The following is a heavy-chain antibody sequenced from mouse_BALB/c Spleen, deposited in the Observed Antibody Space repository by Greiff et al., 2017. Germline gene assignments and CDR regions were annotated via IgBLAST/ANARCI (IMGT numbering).Heavy chain of an antibody. CDR3: VRNSLRSADLLLAV. V-gene: IGHV2-2-2*01. D-gene: IGHD1-1*01. J-gene: IGHJ1*01. Sequence: QVQLQQSGPGLVQPSQSLSITCTVSGFSLTSYGVHWVRQSPGKGLEWLGVIWSGGSTDYNAAFISRLSISKDNSKSQVFFKMNSLQADDTAIYYCVRNSLRSADLLLAVWGAGTTVTVSS. CDR1: GFSLTSYG. CDR2: IWSGGST.